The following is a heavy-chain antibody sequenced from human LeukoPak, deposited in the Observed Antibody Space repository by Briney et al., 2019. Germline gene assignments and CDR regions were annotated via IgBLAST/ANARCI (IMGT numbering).Heavy chain of an antibody. CDR1: GYTLTSYG. D-gene: IGHD2-8*02. Sequence: ASVKVSCKASGYTLTSYGISWVRQAPGQGLEWMGWISAYNGNTNYAQKLQGRVTMTTDTSTSTAYMELRSLRSDDTAVYYCARACTGGVCYLFDYWGQGTLVTVSS. CDR3: ARACTGGVCYLFDY. CDR2: ISAYNGNT. V-gene: IGHV1-18*01. J-gene: IGHJ4*02.